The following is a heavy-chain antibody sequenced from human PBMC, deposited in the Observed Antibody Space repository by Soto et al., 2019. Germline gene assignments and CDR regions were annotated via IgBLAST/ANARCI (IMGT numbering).Heavy chain of an antibody. CDR3: VRGGSVVVVTAPFDY. J-gene: IGHJ4*02. Sequence: QVQLVQSGAGVKKPGASVTVSCKASGDTFTTYYLHWVRQAPGQGLEWLGMINPSGGGATYAQKFLGRLTMTRDTSTNTVDMELSSLISEDTAVYYCVRGGSVVVVTAPFDYWGQGTLFTVSS. V-gene: IGHV1-46*03. CDR2: INPSGGGA. D-gene: IGHD2-21*02. CDR1: GDTFTTYY.